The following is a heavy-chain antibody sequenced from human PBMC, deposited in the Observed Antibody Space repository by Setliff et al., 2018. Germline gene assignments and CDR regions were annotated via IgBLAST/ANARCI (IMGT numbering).Heavy chain of an antibody. CDR1: GGSFSDYH. Sequence: SETLSLTCAVYGGSFSDYHWSWIRQTPGKGLEWIGKINHSGSSTYNPSLKSRVTISLYTSKSQFSLTLSPVTAADTAVYYCARGGGYNSGSYQGGFYYMDAWGKGTTVTV. CDR3: ARGGGYNSGSYQGGFYYMDA. V-gene: IGHV4-34*01. D-gene: IGHD6-19*01. CDR2: INHSGSS. J-gene: IGHJ6*03.